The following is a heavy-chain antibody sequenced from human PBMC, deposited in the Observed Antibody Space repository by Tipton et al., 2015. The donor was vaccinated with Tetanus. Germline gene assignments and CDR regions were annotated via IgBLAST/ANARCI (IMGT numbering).Heavy chain of an antibody. CDR3: ARDRGDYIYYGMDV. J-gene: IGHJ6*02. CDR1: GYTFTGYY. D-gene: IGHD3-22*01. V-gene: IGHV1-2*02. Sequence: QLVQSGAEVKKPGASVKVSCKASGYTFTGYYIYWMRQAPGQGLEWMGWIDPNSGGTNYAQKFQGRVTMTRDTSISTAYMELSSLRSDDTAVYYCARDRGDYIYYGMDVWGPGTTVTVS. CDR2: IDPNSGGT.